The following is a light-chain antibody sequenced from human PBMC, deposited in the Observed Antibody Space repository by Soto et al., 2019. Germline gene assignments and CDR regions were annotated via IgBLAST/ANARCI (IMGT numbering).Light chain of an antibody. CDR1: QSITTW. V-gene: IGKV1-39*01. J-gene: IGKJ1*01. Sequence: DIQMTQSPSTVCGYVGARVKITVCASQSITTWLAWYQQRQGKAPKLLIYDVSSLQSRVPSRFSGSGSGTEFTLTISSLQPEDFATYFCQQSYSTPPWTCGKGNTGDIK. CDR2: DVS. CDR3: QQSYSTPPWT.